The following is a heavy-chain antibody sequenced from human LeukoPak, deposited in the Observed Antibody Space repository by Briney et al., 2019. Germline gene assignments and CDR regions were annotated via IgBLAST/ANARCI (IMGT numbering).Heavy chain of an antibody. CDR3: AKSSYYYDSSGYLGY. J-gene: IGHJ4*02. D-gene: IGHD3-22*01. CDR1: GFTFSSYA. V-gene: IGHV3-23*01. Sequence: GGSLRLSCAASGFTFSSYAMSWVRQAPGKGLEWVSAISGSGGSTYYADSVKGRFTISRDNSKNTLYLQMNSLRAENTAVYYCAKSSYYYDSSGYLGYWGQGTLVTVSS. CDR2: ISGSGGST.